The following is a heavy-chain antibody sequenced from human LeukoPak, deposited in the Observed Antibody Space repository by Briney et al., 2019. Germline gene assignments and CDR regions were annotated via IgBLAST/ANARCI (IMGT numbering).Heavy chain of an antibody. Sequence: SETLSLTCTVSGGSISSGGYYWSWIRQHPGKGLEWIGYIYYSGSTYYNPSLKSRVTISVDTSKNQFSLKLSSVTAADTAVYYCARGVWELLPFDYWGQGTLVTVSS. J-gene: IGHJ4*02. CDR1: GGSISSGGYY. CDR2: IYYSGST. CDR3: ARGVWELLPFDY. D-gene: IGHD1-26*01. V-gene: IGHV4-31*03.